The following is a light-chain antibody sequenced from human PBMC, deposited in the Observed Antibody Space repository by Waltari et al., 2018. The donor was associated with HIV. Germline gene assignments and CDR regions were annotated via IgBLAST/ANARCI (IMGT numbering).Light chain of an antibody. CDR3: QQYNNWIT. J-gene: IGKJ5*01. Sequence: EIAMTQSQATLSVSPGERATPSCRASQSVSGNFAWYQQKPGQATRLLIYGASTRATGIPARFSGSGSGTEFTLTISSLRSEDFAVYYCQQYNNWITFGQGTRLEI. CDR2: GAS. CDR1: QSVSGN. V-gene: IGKV3-15*01.